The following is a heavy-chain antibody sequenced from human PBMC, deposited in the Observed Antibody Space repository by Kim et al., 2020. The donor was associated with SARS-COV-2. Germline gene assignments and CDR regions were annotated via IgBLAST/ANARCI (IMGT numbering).Heavy chain of an antibody. J-gene: IGHJ4*02. Sequence: GGSLRLSCAASGFTFSNAWMSWVRQAPGKGLEWVGRIKSKTDGGTTDYAAPVKGRFTISRDDSKNTLYLQMNSLKTEDTAVYYCTTDLRYFDLTTTFDYWGQGTLVTVSS. CDR2: IKSKTDGGTT. V-gene: IGHV3-15*01. CDR1: GFTFSNAW. D-gene: IGHD3-9*01. CDR3: TTDLRYFDLTTTFDY.